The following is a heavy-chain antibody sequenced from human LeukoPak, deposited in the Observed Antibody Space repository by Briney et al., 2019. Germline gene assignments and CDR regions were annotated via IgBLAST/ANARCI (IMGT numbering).Heavy chain of an antibody. Sequence: SETLSLTCIVSGGSISKSPYYWAWIRQPPGKGLEWIGEINHSGSTNYNPSLKSRVTISVDTSKNQFSLKLSSVTAADTAVYYCARGRRSSFYYYYMDVWGKGTTVTVSS. V-gene: IGHV4-39*07. D-gene: IGHD6-6*01. CDR1: GGSISKSPYY. J-gene: IGHJ6*03. CDR3: ARGRRSSFYYYYMDV. CDR2: INHSGST.